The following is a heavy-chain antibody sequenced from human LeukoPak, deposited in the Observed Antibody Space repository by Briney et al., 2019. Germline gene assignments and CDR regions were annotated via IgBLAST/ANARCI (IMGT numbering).Heavy chain of an antibody. CDR3: ARDSRTLNWFDP. CDR2: MYPDDSDI. CDR1: GYSFTNYW. Sequence: GESLKISCKGSGYSFTNYWIAWVRQMPGKGLAWMGIMYPDDSDIRYSPSFQGQVILSVDKSISTAYLQWSSLKASDTAMYYCARDSRTLNWFDPWGQGTLVTVSS. V-gene: IGHV5-51*01. D-gene: IGHD6-13*01. J-gene: IGHJ5*02.